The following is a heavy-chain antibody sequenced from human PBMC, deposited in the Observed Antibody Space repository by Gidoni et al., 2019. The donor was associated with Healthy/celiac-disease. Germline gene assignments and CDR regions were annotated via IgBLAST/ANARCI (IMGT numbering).Heavy chain of an antibody. Sequence: QLQLQDSGPGLLTPPASLTLTCTVAGSSISSYDWSWIRQPPGKGMEWIGYIYHSGSTHYNPSRKSRVTIAVDTFKNQFALKLSCVTAADTAVYYCARKSSSWHDAFEIWGQGTMVTVSS. CDR2: IYHSGST. J-gene: IGHJ3*02. CDR3: ARKSSSWHDAFEI. D-gene: IGHD6-13*01. CDR1: GSSISSYD. V-gene: IGHV4-59*01.